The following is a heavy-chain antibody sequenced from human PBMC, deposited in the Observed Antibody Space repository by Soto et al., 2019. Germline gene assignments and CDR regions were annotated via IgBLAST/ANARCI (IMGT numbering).Heavy chain of an antibody. CDR3: ARSHAPYYYDTTGFFFGWAV. Sequence: QVRLVESGGGVVQPGRSLRLSCAASGFTFSNYAMHWVRQAPGKGLEWVAVMSFDETKKYHAASVEGRFTISRDNSQNTLDLQLSSLRAEDTALYYCARSHAPYYYDTTGFFFGWAVWGEGTTVVVSS. CDR1: GFTFSNYA. J-gene: IGHJ6*04. CDR2: MSFDETKK. D-gene: IGHD3-22*01. V-gene: IGHV3-30-3*01.